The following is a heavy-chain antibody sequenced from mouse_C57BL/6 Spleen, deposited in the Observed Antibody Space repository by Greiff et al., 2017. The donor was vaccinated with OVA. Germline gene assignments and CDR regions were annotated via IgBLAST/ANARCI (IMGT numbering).Heavy chain of an antibody. J-gene: IGHJ2*01. V-gene: IGHV3-6*01. CDR1: GYPITSGYY. CDR2: ISYDGSN. D-gene: IGHD4-1*01. CDR3: ARKNWYFDY. Sequence: ESGPGLVKPSQSLSLTRSVPGYPITSGYYWNWIRQFPGNKLEWLGYISYDGSNNYNPTLKNRISITRDTTKNQFFLKLNSVTTEDTATYYCARKNWYFDYWGQGTTLTVSS.